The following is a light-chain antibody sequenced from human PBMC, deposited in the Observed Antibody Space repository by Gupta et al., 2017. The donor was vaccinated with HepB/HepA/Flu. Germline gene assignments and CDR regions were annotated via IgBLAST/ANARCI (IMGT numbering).Light chain of an antibody. V-gene: IGKV3-11*01. J-gene: IGKJ1*01. CDR3: QQRSNWWT. CDR1: QSVSSY. Sequence: EIVLTQSPATLSVSPGERATLPCRASQSVSSYLAWYQQKPGQAPRLLIYDASNRATGIPARFSGSGSGTDFTLTIRSLEPEDFAVYYCQQRSNWWTFGQGTKVESK. CDR2: DAS.